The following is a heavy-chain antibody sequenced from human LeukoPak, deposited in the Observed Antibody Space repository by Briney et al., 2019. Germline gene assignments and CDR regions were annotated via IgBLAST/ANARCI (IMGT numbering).Heavy chain of an antibody. Sequence: ATMKISCKVSGYTFTDYYMHWVQQAPGKGLEWMGLVDPEDGETIYAEKFQGRVTITADTSTDTAYMELSSLRSEDTAVYYCATGGIAAAGQLDYWGQGTLVTVSS. CDR2: VDPEDGET. CDR3: ATGGIAAAGQLDY. CDR1: GYTFTDYY. D-gene: IGHD6-13*01. V-gene: IGHV1-69-2*01. J-gene: IGHJ4*02.